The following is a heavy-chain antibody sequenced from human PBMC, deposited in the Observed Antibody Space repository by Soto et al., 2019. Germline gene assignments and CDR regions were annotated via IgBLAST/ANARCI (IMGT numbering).Heavy chain of an antibody. CDR1: GGSIRSGGYY. CDR3: ARDRLMATAGTARHYFGLDV. CDR2: MYYSGNT. Sequence: PSETLSLTCTVSGGSIRSGGYYWSWVRQNPRRGLEWIGNMYYSGNTYYNPSLKSRLTISVDTSKNQFSLNLSSVTAADTAVYYCARDRLMATAGTARHYFGLDVWGQGTTVTVSS. D-gene: IGHD2-8*01. J-gene: IGHJ6*02. V-gene: IGHV4-31*03.